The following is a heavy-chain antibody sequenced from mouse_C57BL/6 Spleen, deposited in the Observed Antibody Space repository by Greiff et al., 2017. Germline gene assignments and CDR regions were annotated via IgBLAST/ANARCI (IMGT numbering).Heavy chain of an antibody. D-gene: IGHD2-5*01. CDR2: IKPNYGTT. CDR1: GYSFTDYN. J-gene: IGHJ3*01. Sequence: EVKLMESGPELVKPGASVKISCKASGYSFTDYNMNWVKQSNGKSLEWIGVIKPNYGTTSYNQKFKGKATLTVDQSSSTAYMQLNSLTSEDSAVYYCARPYSNYAWFAYWGQGTLVTVSA. CDR3: ARPYSNYAWFAY. V-gene: IGHV1-39*01.